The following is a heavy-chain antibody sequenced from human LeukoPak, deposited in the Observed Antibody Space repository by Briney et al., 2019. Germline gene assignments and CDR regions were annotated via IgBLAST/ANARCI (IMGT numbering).Heavy chain of an antibody. Sequence: GRSLRLSCAASGFTFSSYAMHWVRQAPGKGLEWVAVISYDGSNKYYADSVKGRFTISRDNSKNTLYLQMNSLRAEDTAVYYCARDRYGVRSGSCDYWGQGTLVTVSS. D-gene: IGHD1-26*01. CDR1: GFTFSSYA. V-gene: IGHV3-30*04. CDR2: ISYDGSNK. CDR3: ARDRYGVRSGSCDY. J-gene: IGHJ4*02.